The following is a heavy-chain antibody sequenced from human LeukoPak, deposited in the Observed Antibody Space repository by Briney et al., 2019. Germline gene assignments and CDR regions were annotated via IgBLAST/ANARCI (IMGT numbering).Heavy chain of an antibody. V-gene: IGHV3-64*01. Sequence: PGGSLRLSCAASGFTFSSYAMHWVRQAPGKGLEYVSSISSNGGSTYYANSVKGRFTVSRDNSKNTLYLQMGSLRAEDMAVYYCARGAWENAFDFWGQGTMVTVSS. CDR2: ISSNGGST. J-gene: IGHJ3*01. D-gene: IGHD1-26*01. CDR1: GFTFSSYA. CDR3: ARGAWENAFDF.